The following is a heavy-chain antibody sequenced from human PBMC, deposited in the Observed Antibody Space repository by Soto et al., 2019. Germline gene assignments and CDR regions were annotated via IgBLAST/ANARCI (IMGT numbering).Heavy chain of an antibody. D-gene: IGHD1-7*01. CDR2: IYPHHSSV. J-gene: IGHJ5*02. CDR1: VYIFASDW. V-gene: IGHV5-51*01. CDR3: ARGNVANYFEP. Sequence: EVQLVHSGAEVKKPGESLNISCQSSVYIFASDWMVWVRQMPLKGLVWMGIIYPHHSSVKYSPSVQGQVTMSVDKSLGTDYLQWRSLNASDAAIYYGARGNVANYFEPWGQGTLVTVSS.